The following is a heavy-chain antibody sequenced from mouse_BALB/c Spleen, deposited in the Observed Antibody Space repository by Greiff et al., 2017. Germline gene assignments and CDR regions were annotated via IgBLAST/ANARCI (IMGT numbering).Heavy chain of an antibody. J-gene: IGHJ4*01. V-gene: IGHV14-4*02. CDR1: GFNIKDYY. CDR3: KTTVDAMDY. D-gene: IGHD1-1*01. CDR2: IDPENGDT. Sequence: VQLQQSGAELVRSGASVKLSCTASGFNIKDYYMHWVKQRPEQGLEWIGWIDPENGDTEYAPKFQGKATMTADTSSNTAYLQLSSLTSEDTAVYYCKTTVDAMDYWGQGTSVTVSS.